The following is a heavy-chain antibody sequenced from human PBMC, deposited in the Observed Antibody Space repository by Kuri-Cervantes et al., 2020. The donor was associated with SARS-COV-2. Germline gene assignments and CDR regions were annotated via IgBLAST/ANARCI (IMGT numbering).Heavy chain of an antibody. CDR2: ISYDGNDK. CDR1: GFTFSSYG. Sequence: GESLKISCAASGFTFSSYGMHWVRQAPGKGLEWVAVISYDGNDKYYADSVKGRFTISRDNSKNTLYLQMNSLRAEDTAVYYCARDPDYWGQGALVTVSS. V-gene: IGHV3-30*03. CDR3: ARDPDY. J-gene: IGHJ4*02.